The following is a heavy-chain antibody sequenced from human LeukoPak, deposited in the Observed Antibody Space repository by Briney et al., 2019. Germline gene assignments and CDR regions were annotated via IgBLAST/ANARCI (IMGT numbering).Heavy chain of an antibody. D-gene: IGHD3-10*01. CDR3: ARVSVSVVRGVINYYFDY. J-gene: IGHJ4*02. CDR2: ISAYNGNT. V-gene: IGHV1-18*04. CDR1: GYTFTGYY. Sequence: ASVTVSCKASGYTFTGYYMHWVRQAPGQGLEWMGWISAYNGNTNYAQKLQGRVTMTTDTSTSTAYMELRSLRSDDTAVYYCARVSVSVVRGVINYYFDYWGQGTLVTVSS.